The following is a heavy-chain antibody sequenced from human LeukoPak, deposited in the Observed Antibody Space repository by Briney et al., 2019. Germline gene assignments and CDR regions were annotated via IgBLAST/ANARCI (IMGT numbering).Heavy chain of an antibody. J-gene: IGHJ4*02. CDR2: FDPEDGET. CDR1: GYTLTELS. Sequence: ASVKVSCKVSGYTLTELSMHWVRQAPGKGLEWVGGFDPEDGETIYAQKFQGGVTMTEDTSTDTAYMELSSLRSEDTAVYYCATEPMVRGVTLYWGQGTLVTVSS. V-gene: IGHV1-24*01. CDR3: ATEPMVRGVTLY. D-gene: IGHD3-10*01.